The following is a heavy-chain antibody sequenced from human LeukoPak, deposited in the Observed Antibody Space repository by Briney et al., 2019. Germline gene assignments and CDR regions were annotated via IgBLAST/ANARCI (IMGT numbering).Heavy chain of an antibody. D-gene: IGHD7-27*01. V-gene: IGHV4-30-4*01. CDR2: IYYSGST. Sequence: SETLSLTCTVSGGSISSGDYYWSWIRQPPGKGLVWIGYIYYSGSTYYNPSLKSRVTISVDTSKNQFSLKLSSVTAADTAVYYCARDGPQLGVQKRGAFDIWGQGTMVTVSS. CDR1: GGSISSGDYY. J-gene: IGHJ3*02. CDR3: ARDGPQLGVQKRGAFDI.